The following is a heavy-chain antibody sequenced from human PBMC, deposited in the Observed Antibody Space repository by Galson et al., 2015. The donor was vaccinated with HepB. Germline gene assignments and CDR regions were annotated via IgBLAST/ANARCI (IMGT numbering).Heavy chain of an antibody. CDR1: GFTFSNYW. D-gene: IGHD6-13*01. CDR3: ARTRGAAAGIFDY. Sequence: SLRLSCAASGFTFSNYWMHWVRQAPGKGLVWVSRINSDGNYMTYADSVKGRFTISRDNAKNTLYLQMNSPRAEDTALYYCARTRGAAAGIFDYWGQGSLVTVSS. J-gene: IGHJ4*02. CDR2: INSDGNYM. V-gene: IGHV3-74*01.